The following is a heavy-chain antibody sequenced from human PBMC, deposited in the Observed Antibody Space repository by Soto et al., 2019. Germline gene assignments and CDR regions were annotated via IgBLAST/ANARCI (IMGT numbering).Heavy chain of an antibody. Sequence: PGESLKISCKGSGYSFTSYWIGWVRQMPGKGLEWMGIIYPGDSDTRYSPSFQGQVTISADKSISTAYLQWSSLKASDTAMYYCARQNSYNWNVYYYYYMDVWGKGTTVTVSS. CDR1: GYSFTSYW. D-gene: IGHD1-1*01. CDR3: ARQNSYNWNVYYYYYMDV. V-gene: IGHV5-51*01. J-gene: IGHJ6*03. CDR2: IYPGDSDT.